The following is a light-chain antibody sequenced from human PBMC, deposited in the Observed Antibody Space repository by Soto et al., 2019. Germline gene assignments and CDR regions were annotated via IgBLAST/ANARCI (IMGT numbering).Light chain of an antibody. CDR1: QDISSY. CDR3: QQLNIYPLT. V-gene: IGKV1-9*01. Sequence: DIQLTQSPSFLSASVGDKVTITCRASQDISSYLAWYQQKPGKAPKLLIYVASTLQSGVPSRFSGSGSGTEFTLTISSLQPADFSTYYCQQLNIYPLTFGGATKVDI. CDR2: VAS. J-gene: IGKJ4*01.